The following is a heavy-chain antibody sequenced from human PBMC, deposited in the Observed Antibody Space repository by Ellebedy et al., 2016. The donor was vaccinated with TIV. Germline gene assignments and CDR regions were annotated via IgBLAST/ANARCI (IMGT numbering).Heavy chain of an antibody. CDR1: GGSISSYY. J-gene: IGHJ4*02. CDR3: ARRYCSGGSCYSDY. CDR2: IYYSGST. D-gene: IGHD2-15*01. Sequence: MPSETLSLTCTVSGGSISSYYWSWIRQPPGKGLEWIGYIYYSGSTNYNPSLKSRVTISVDTSKNQFSLKLSSVTAADTAGYYCARRYCSGGSCYSDYWGQGTLVTVSS. V-gene: IGHV4-59*08.